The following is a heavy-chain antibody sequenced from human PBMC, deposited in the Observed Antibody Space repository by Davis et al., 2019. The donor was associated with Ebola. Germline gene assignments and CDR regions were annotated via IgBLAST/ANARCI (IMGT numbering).Heavy chain of an antibody. CDR2: IKQDGSVK. CDR3: ARDFRGIQLW. CDR1: GFTFSSYW. Sequence: GESLKISCAASGFTFSSYWMSWVRQAPGKGLEWVANIKQDGSVKYYVDSVKGRFTISRDNAKNSVYLQMNSLRAEDTAVYYCARDFRGIQLWGGQGTLVTVSS. J-gene: IGHJ4*02. V-gene: IGHV3-7*01. D-gene: IGHD5-18*01.